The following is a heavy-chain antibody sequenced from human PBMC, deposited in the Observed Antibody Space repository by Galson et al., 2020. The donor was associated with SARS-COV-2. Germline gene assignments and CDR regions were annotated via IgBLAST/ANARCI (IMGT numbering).Heavy chain of an antibody. D-gene: IGHD4-17*01. Sequence: GGSLRLSCAASGFRFSSYGMHWVRQAPGKGLEWVGIIRRDGSQVFYADSVKGRFIISRDNSMDTVYVQMNSLRVDDTAVYFCAKDPWVIHDDSVEYFYYLDVWGKGTKVTISS. J-gene: IGHJ6*03. CDR1: GFRFSSYG. V-gene: IGHV3-30*02. CDR2: IRRDGSQV. CDR3: AKDPWVIHDDSVEYFYYLDV.